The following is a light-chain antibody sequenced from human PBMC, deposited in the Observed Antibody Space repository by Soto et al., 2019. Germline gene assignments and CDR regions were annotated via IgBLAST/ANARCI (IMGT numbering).Light chain of an antibody. CDR3: LQDYNSPRT. V-gene: IGKV1-6*01. J-gene: IGKJ1*01. Sequence: AIQMTQSPSSLSASVGDRVTITFRASQGIRNDLGWYQQKPGKAPKLLIYAASSLQSGVPSRFSGSATGTDFTLTISSLQPEDFATYYCLQDYNSPRTFGQGTKVEIK. CDR2: AAS. CDR1: QGIRND.